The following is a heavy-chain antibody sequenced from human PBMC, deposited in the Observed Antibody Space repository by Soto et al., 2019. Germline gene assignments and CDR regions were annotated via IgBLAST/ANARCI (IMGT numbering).Heavy chain of an antibody. CDR3: ALWFGELLPSNWFDP. CDR1: GYTFTSYG. D-gene: IGHD3-10*01. CDR2: ISAYNGNT. Sequence: QIQLVQSGAEVKKPGASVKVSCKASGYTFTSYGISWVRQAPGQGLEWMGWISAYNGNTNYAQKLQGRVTMTTDTATSTAYMELRSLRSDDTAVYYCALWFGELLPSNWFDPWGQGTLVTVSS. V-gene: IGHV1-18*01. J-gene: IGHJ5*02.